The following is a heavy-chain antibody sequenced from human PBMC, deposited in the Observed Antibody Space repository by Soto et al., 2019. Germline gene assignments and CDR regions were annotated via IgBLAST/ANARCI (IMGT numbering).Heavy chain of an antibody. CDR1: GFNVSSNY. V-gene: IGHV3-53*01. J-gene: IGHJ5*02. CDR3: AREERGYGP. CDR2: IYSGGST. Sequence: EVRLVESGGALIQPGGSLRLSCAASGFNVSSNYMNLVRQAPGKGLEWVSVIYSGGSTYYADSVKGRFTISRDNSKNILYLQMNSLRAEDTAVYYCAREERGYGPWGQGTLVTVSS. D-gene: IGHD5-18*01.